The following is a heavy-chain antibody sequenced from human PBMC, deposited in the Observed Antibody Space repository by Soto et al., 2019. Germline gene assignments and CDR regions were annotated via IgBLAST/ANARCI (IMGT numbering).Heavy chain of an antibody. CDR1: DGSFSGYY. Sequence: PSETLSLTCAVYDGSFSGYYWNWIRQPPGKGLEWIGEINHIGSTNYNPSLKSRVSMSVDMSKNQFSLKLTSVTAADTAVYYCAREGDGYNYVFGLWGQGTLVTVSS. V-gene: IGHV4-34*01. CDR3: AREGDGYNYVFGL. CDR2: INHIGST. J-gene: IGHJ4*02. D-gene: IGHD5-12*01.